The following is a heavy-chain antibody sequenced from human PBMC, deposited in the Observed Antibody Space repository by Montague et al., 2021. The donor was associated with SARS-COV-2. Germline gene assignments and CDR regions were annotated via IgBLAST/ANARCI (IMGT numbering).Heavy chain of an antibody. Sequence: SLRLSCAASGFPFSSYAMSCVRQAPGKGLEWVSGISDSGVYTYYADSVKGRFTISRDNSKNTLYLQMNSLRAEDTAVYYCASHPGYSSSWWGQGTLVIVSS. J-gene: IGHJ4*02. CDR1: GFPFSSYA. CDR2: ISDSGVYT. CDR3: ASHPGYSSSW. V-gene: IGHV3-23*01. D-gene: IGHD6-13*01.